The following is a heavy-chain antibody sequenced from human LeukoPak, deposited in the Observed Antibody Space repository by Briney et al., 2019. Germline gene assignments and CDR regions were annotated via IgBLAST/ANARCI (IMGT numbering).Heavy chain of an antibody. CDR1: GGSISSYY. CDR3: ARGHSSSWYRWFDP. D-gene: IGHD6-13*01. J-gene: IGHJ5*02. V-gene: IGHV4-59*01. Sequence: SETLSLTCTVSGGSISSYYWSWIRQPPGKGLEWIGYIYYSGSTNYNPSLKSRVTISVDTSKNQFSLKLSSVTAADTAVHYCARGHSSSWYRWFDPWGQGTLVTVSS. CDR2: IYYSGST.